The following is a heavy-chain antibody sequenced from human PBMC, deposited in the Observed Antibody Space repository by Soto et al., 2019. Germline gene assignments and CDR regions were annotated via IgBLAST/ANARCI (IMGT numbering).Heavy chain of an antibody. D-gene: IGHD6-13*01. J-gene: IGHJ4*02. CDR3: TTVVTHIAAAGTFDY. V-gene: IGHV3-15*01. Sequence: GGSLRLSCAAAGFTFSNAWMSWVRQAPGKGLEWVGRIKSKTDGGTTDYAAPVKGRFTISRDDSKNTLYLQMNSLKTEDTAVYYCTTVVTHIAAAGTFDYWGQGTLVTVSS. CDR2: IKSKTDGGTT. CDR1: GFTFSNAW.